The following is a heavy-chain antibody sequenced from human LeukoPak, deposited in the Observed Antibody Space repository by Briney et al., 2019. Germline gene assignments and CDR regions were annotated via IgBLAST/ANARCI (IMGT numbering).Heavy chain of an antibody. CDR2: ISGPGINT. CDR1: GFTFNNYA. J-gene: IGHJ4*02. CDR3: VKNFGITPYYFDH. D-gene: IGHD3-16*01. Sequence: GGSLRLSCAASGFTFNNYAMIWVRQAPGKGLEWVSGISGPGINTYDADSVKGRFTISRDNSKNTVYLQMNSLRTDDTALYYCVKNFGITPYYFDHWGQGTLVTVSS. V-gene: IGHV3-23*01.